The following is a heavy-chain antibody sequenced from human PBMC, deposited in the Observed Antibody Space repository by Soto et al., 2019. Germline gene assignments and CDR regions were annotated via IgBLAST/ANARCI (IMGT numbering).Heavy chain of an antibody. CDR2: IYYSGTT. D-gene: IGHD3-3*01. CDR1: GSSVSSGLYY. Sequence: QVQLRESGPGLVKPSETLSLTCTVSGSSVSSGLYYWNWIRQPPGKGLEWIGSIYYSGTTTSNPSLRRRVSLSVDTSKNRVSLKLSSVTAADTAVYYCARDPRGYDFWTGYYLDFWGLGTLVTVSS. CDR3: ARDPRGYDFWTGYYLDF. V-gene: IGHV4-61*01. J-gene: IGHJ4*02.